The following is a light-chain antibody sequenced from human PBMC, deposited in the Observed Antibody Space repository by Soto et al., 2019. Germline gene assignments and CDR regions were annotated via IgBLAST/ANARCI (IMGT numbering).Light chain of an antibody. CDR3: QQSFTIPYP. CDR1: QTIAMY. Sequence: DIQMTQSPSSLSASVGDRVTITCRASQTIAMYVNWFQQKPGKAPKPLIYTTSSLQSGDPPRFSGSGSETHCTLTISRLQPANSATNYGQQSFTIPYPFGQGTKLVIK. J-gene: IGKJ2*01. V-gene: IGKV1-39*01. CDR2: TTS.